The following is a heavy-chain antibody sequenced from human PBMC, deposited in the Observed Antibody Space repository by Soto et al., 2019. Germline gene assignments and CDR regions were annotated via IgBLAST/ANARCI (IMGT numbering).Heavy chain of an antibody. V-gene: IGHV1-69*12. D-gene: IGHD2-15*01. Sequence: QVQLVQSGAEVKKPGSSVKVSCKASGGTFRSYAISWVRQAPGQGLEGMGGGIPIFGTANYAQKSQGRVTITADDSTSTADMELRSLRSADTAVYYCARESRYCSSGSCYFLPGIDYCGQGTLITVSS. CDR1: GGTFRSYA. CDR2: GIPIFGTA. CDR3: ARESRYCSSGSCYFLPGIDY. J-gene: IGHJ4*02.